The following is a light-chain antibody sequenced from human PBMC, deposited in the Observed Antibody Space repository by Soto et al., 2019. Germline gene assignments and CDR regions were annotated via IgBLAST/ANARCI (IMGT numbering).Light chain of an antibody. CDR3: QQYGSLTIT. Sequence: DIQMTQSPSSMSASIGDRVTISCQASQDIGNFLNWYQQKPGKSPYLLIYDASNLDTGVSSRFSGRGSGRQFSITITRLQPDDVATYVCQQYGSLTITFGQGTRLEIK. CDR2: DAS. V-gene: IGKV1-33*01. J-gene: IGKJ5*01. CDR1: QDIGNF.